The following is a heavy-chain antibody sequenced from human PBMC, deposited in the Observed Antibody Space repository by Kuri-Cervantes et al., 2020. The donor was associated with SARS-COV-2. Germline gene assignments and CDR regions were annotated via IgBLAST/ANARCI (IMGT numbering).Heavy chain of an antibody. CDR2: INPSGGST. V-gene: IGHV1-46*01. CDR3: AGLGVDCSGGSCWQGFDY. D-gene: IGHD2-15*01. Sequence: ASVKVSCKASGYTFTSYYMHWVRQAPGQGLEWMGIINPSGGSTSYAQKFQGRVTMTRDTSTSTVYMELSSLRSEDTAVYYCAGLGVDCSGGSCWQGFDYWGQGTLVTSPQ. CDR1: GYTFTSYY. J-gene: IGHJ4*02.